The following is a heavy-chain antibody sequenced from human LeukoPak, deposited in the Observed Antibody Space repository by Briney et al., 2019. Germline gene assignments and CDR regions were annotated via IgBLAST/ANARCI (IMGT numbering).Heavy chain of an antibody. CDR2: MNPNSGNT. D-gene: IGHD2-2*01. CDR3: GIVVVPAAIWTRNAAFDI. J-gene: IGHJ3*02. Sequence: GASVKVSCKASGYTFTSYDINWGRQATGQGLEWMGWMNPNSGNTGYAQKFQGRVTMTRNTSISTAYMELSSLRSEDTAVYYCGIVVVPAAIWTRNAAFDIWGQGTMVTVSS. CDR1: GYTFTSYD. V-gene: IGHV1-8*01.